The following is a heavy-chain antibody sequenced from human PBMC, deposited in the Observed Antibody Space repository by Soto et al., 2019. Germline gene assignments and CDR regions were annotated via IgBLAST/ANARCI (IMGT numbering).Heavy chain of an antibody. CDR3: ARDSSSPSFYYYGMDV. CDR2: IYPGDSDT. CDR1: GYSFTSYW. D-gene: IGHD6-13*01. V-gene: IGHV5-51*01. J-gene: IGHJ6*02. Sequence: PGESLKISCKGSGYSFTSYWIGWVRQMPGKGLEWMGIIYPGDSDTRYSPSFQGQVTISADKSISTAYLQWSSLKASDTAMYYCARDSSSPSFYYYGMDVWGQGTTVTV.